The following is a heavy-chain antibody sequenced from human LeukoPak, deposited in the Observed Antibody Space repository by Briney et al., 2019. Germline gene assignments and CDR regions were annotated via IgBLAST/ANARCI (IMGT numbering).Heavy chain of an antibody. CDR2: NRYDGSES. V-gene: IGHV3-74*01. Sequence: GGSLRLACAASGFTLSGHWMHWFRQPPGKGLAWVSRNRYDGSESYYADSVKGRFTISRDNAKNTLYLQMNSLRVEDTAVYYCAKSDWFDPWGQGTLVTVSS. J-gene: IGHJ5*02. CDR1: GFTLSGHW. CDR3: AKSDWFDP.